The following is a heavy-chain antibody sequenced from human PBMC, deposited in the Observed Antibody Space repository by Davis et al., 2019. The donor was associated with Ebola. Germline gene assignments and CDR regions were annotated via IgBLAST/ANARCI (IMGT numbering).Heavy chain of an antibody. CDR2: ISYDGSNK. J-gene: IGHJ6*04. Sequence: PSETLSLTCTVSGGSISSSSYYWVWIRQAPGKGLEWVAVISYDGSNKYYADSVKGRFTISRDNSKNTLYLQMNSLRAEDTAVYYCAKGRVTIFGVAPDYYGMDVWGKGTTVTVSS. CDR1: GGSISSSS. V-gene: IGHV3-30*18. D-gene: IGHD3-3*01. CDR3: AKGRVTIFGVAPDYYGMDV.